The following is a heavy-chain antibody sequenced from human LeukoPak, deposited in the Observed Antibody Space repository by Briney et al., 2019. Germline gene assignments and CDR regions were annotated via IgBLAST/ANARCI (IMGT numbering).Heavy chain of an antibody. CDR2: ISSSSSYI. CDR3: ARAYYDFWVPGYMDV. V-gene: IGHV3-21*01. J-gene: IGHJ6*03. CDR1: GFTFSSYS. Sequence: PGGSLRLSCAASGFTFSSYSMNWVRQAPGKGLEWVSSISSSSSYIYYADSVKGRSTISRDNAKNSLYLQMNSLRAEDTAVYYCARAYYDFWVPGYMDVWGKGTTVTVSS. D-gene: IGHD3-3*01.